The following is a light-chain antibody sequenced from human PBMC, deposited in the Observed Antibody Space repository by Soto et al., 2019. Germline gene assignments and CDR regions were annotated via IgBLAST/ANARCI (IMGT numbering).Light chain of an antibody. CDR3: LQDYNHPLT. V-gene: IGKV1-6*01. Sequence: AIQITQSPSSLSASVGDRITITCLSSQGISNDLCCYQQKPGKDPKPLIYAATRLQSRVPTRFSPNGSCTDFPLTISSLQPEDLATYYCLQDYNHPLTFRGGTKV. J-gene: IGKJ4*02. CDR1: QGISND. CDR2: AAT.